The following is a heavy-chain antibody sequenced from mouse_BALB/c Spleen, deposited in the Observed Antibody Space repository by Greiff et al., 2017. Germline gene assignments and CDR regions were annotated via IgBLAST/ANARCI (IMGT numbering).Heavy chain of an antibody. CDR1: GYTFTSYW. CDR2: IAPGSGST. J-gene: IGHJ2*01. Sequence: DLVKPGASVKLSCKASGYTFTSYWINWIKQRPGQGLEWIGRIAPGSGSTYYNEMFKGKATLTVDTSSSTAYIQLSSLSSEDSAVYFCARGGMGDFDYWGQGTTLTVSS. D-gene: IGHD2-3*01. V-gene: IGHV1S41*01. CDR3: ARGGMGDFDY.